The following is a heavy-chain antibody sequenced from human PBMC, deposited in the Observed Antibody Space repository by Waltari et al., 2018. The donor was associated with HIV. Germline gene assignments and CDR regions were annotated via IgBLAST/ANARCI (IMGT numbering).Heavy chain of an antibody. CDR1: GYNFATYW. CDR2: IYPTESDV. V-gene: IGHV5-51*01. J-gene: IGHJ6*02. CDR3: ARKGISVGSTKDYNAMDV. D-gene: IGHD3-10*01. Sequence: EVRLVQSGAEVKKPGESLTISCQGSGYNFATYWIAWVRQMPGKGLEWMGVIYPTESDVRYSPSFRGQVTISADRSVRTAYLQWRNLKASDSATYYCARKGISVGSTKDYNAMDVWGQGTTVIVSS.